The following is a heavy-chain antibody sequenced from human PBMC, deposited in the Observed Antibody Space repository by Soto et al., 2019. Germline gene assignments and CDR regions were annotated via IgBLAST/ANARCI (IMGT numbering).Heavy chain of an antibody. V-gene: IGHV3-23*01. Sequence: GGSLRLSCAASGFTVSGYAMSWVRQAPGKGLEWVSVISGSDDSTYYADSVKGRFTISRDNSKNTLYLQMNSLRAEDTAVYYCAKDLLGPGRAYGMDVWGQGTTVTVSS. CDR1: GFTVSGYA. J-gene: IGHJ6*02. CDR2: ISGSDDST. CDR3: AKDLLGPGRAYGMDV. D-gene: IGHD7-27*01.